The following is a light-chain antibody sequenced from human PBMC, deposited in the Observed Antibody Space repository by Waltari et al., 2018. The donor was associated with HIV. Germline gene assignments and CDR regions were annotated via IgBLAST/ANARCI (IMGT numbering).Light chain of an antibody. V-gene: IGLV1-47*01. CDR1: SPNIRSNN. Sequence: QSVLTQPPSASATPGQRATISSSGSSPNIRSNNVYWYQHLPGMAPNLLIYRDSQRPSGVPDRFSASKSGTSASLAISGLRSDDEADYYCAVWDGSLSGHYVFGTGTKVTVL. CDR2: RDS. CDR3: AVWDGSLSGHYV. J-gene: IGLJ1*01.